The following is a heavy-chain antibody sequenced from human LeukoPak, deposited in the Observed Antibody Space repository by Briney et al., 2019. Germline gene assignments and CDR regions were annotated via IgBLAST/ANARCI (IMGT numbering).Heavy chain of an antibody. Sequence: SETLSLTCTVSGGSISSGGYYWSWIRQHPGKGLEWIGYIYYSGSTNYNPSLKSRVTISVDTSKNHFSLKLSSVTAADTAVYYCARQPYYYDSSGYYYGYFDYWGQGTLVTVSS. J-gene: IGHJ4*02. V-gene: IGHV4-61*03. CDR3: ARQPYYYDSSGYYYGYFDY. CDR2: IYYSGST. D-gene: IGHD3-22*01. CDR1: GGSISSGGYY.